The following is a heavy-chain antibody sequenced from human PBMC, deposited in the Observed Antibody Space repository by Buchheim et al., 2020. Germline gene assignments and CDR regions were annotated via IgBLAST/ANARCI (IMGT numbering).Heavy chain of an antibody. Sequence: EVQLLESGGGLVQPGGSLRLSCAASGFTFSNFAMSYVRQASGRGLEWVSTITGSGDSTYNTDSVKGRFTISRDNSKNTLFLQMNSLRAEDTAVYFCARLIAATGTNFDSWGQGTL. D-gene: IGHD6-6*01. CDR1: GFTFSNFA. CDR3: ARLIAATGTNFDS. J-gene: IGHJ4*02. V-gene: IGHV3-23*01. CDR2: ITGSGDST.